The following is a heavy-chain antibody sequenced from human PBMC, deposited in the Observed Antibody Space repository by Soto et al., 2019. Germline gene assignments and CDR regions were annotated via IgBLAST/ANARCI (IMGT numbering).Heavy chain of an antibody. V-gene: IGHV2-70*01. CDR3: ARVAFYYDVGGSYQGYYCDY. CDR2: IDWEDDK. Sequence: SGPTLVNPTQTLTLTCAFSGFSLSTDGMCVSWIRQPPGKALEWLALIDWEDDKYYNASLKTRLTISKDTSKSQVVLTMTNMDPEDTASYYCARVAFYYDVGGSYQGYYCDYWGQGTLVTVSS. CDR1: GFSLSTDGMC. J-gene: IGHJ4*02. D-gene: IGHD3-22*01.